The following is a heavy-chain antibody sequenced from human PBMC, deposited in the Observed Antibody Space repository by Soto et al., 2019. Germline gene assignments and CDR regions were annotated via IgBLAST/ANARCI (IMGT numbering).Heavy chain of an antibody. CDR2: ISYDGSNK. Sequence: GGSLRLSCAASGFTFSSYAMHWVRQAPGKGLEWVAVISYDGSNKYYADSVKGRFTISRDNSKNTLYLQMNSLRAEDTAVYYCARERVSIAAAGTIGYYGMDVWGQGTTVTVSS. J-gene: IGHJ6*02. V-gene: IGHV3-30-3*01. CDR1: GFTFSSYA. CDR3: ARERVSIAAAGTIGYYGMDV. D-gene: IGHD6-13*01.